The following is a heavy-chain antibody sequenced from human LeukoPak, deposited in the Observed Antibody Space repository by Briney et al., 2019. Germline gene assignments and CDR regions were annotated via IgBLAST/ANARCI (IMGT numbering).Heavy chain of an antibody. J-gene: IGHJ4*02. V-gene: IGHV4-59*01. CDR1: GGSISSYY. CDR2: IYYSGST. D-gene: IGHD6-13*01. CDR3: ARVAAGVVMYYFDY. Sequence: SETLSLTCTVSGGSISSYYWSWIRQPPGKGLEWIGYIYYSGSTNYNPSLKSRVTISVDTSKNQFSLKLSSVTAADTAVYCCARVAAGVVMYYFDYWGQGTLVTVSS.